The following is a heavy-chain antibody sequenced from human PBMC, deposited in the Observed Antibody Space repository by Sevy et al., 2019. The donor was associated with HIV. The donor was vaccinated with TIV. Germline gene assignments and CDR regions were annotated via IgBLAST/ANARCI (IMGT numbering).Heavy chain of an antibody. Sequence: SETLSLTCSVSGGSISSHSYYWTWIRQHPGKGLEWIGYIHYSGRTYYNPSLKSRVTISLHTSKNQFSLRLRSVTAADTAVYYCARDHGYSNGWFPYYYYYGMDVWGPGTTVTVSS. CDR2: IHYSGRT. CDR1: GGSISSHSYY. V-gene: IGHV4-31*03. CDR3: ARDHGYSNGWFPYYYYYGMDV. J-gene: IGHJ6*02. D-gene: IGHD6-19*01.